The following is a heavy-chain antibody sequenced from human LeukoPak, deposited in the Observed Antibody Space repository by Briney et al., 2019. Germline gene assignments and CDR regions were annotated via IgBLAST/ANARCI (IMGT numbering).Heavy chain of an antibody. V-gene: IGHV4-59*01. Sequence: SETLSLTCTVSGGSISSYYWSWIRQPPGKGLEWIGYVYYSGSTNYNPSLKSRVTISVDTSKNQFSLKLSSVTAADTAVYYCARAVGYYDSSGYHNWFDPWGQGTLVTVSS. J-gene: IGHJ5*02. CDR3: ARAVGYYDSSGYHNWFDP. CDR1: GGSISSYY. CDR2: VYYSGST. D-gene: IGHD3-22*01.